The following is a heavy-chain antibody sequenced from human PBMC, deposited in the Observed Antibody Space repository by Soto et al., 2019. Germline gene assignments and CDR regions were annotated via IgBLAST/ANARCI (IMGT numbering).Heavy chain of an antibody. Sequence: PGGSLRLSCAASGFTFSSYEMNWVRQAPGKGLEWVSYISSSGSTIYYADSVKGRFTISRDNAKNSLYLQMNSLRAEETAVYYCAIDSSGRSWPLSYRTDVWGQGTTVTVSS. D-gene: IGHD3-10*01. V-gene: IGHV3-48*03. CDR3: AIDSSGRSWPLSYRTDV. J-gene: IGHJ6*02. CDR1: GFTFSSYE. CDR2: ISSSGSTI.